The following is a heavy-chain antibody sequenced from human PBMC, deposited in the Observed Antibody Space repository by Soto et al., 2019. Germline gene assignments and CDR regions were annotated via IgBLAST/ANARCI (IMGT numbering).Heavy chain of an antibody. Sequence: EVQVVETGGGLIQPGGSLRLSCAVSGFTVSSNYMSWVRQPPGKGPEWVSDIYSGGSTYYADSVKGRFTISRDYSKNTLYLQMNSLRAEDTAVYYCARERDGHNPNWFDLWGQGTLVTVSS. CDR1: GFTVSSNY. CDR2: IYSGGST. J-gene: IGHJ5*02. CDR3: ARERDGHNPNWFDL. D-gene: IGHD2-8*01. V-gene: IGHV3-53*02.